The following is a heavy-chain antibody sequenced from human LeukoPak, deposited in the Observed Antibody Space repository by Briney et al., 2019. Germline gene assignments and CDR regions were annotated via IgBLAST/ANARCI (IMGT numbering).Heavy chain of an antibody. CDR1: GYTFTDYA. CDR3: ARDGDGSSDY. CDR2: INTGKGNT. J-gene: IGHJ4*02. V-gene: IGHV1-3*04. D-gene: IGHD3-10*01. Sequence: PMASVKVSCKASGYTFTDYAMHWVRQAPGERLEWMGWINTGKGNTKYSQKFQGRVTITMDTSASTAYMELSSLRSEDTAVYYCARDGDGSSDYWGQGTLVTVSS.